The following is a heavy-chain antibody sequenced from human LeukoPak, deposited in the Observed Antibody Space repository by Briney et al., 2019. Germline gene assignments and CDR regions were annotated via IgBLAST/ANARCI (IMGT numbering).Heavy chain of an antibody. J-gene: IGHJ4*02. V-gene: IGHV5-51*01. CDR1: GYRFTSDW. CDR3: ARLSGRVVCSAGSCYIDS. CDR2: IYPGDSDT. Sequence: GGSLQISCKGSGYRFTSDWIGWVRQMPGKGLEWMGIIYPGDSDTRYSPSFQGQVTISADKSVNTAYPQWSSLKASDTAMYYCARLSGRVVCSAGSCYIDSWGQGTLVTVSS. D-gene: IGHD2-15*01.